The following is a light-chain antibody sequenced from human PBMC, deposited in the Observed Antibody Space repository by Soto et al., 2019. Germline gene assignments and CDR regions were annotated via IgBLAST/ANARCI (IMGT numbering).Light chain of an antibody. CDR3: SSYTSSSTSGV. Sequence: ALTPPASVSGSPGQSITISCTGTSSDVGGYNYVSWYQQHPGKAPKLMIYEFSNRTSGVSYRFSGSKSGNTASLTISGLQAEDEGEYYSSSYTSSSTSGVFGGGTKLTVL. CDR2: EFS. V-gene: IGLV2-14*01. CDR1: SSDVGGYNY. J-gene: IGLJ2*01.